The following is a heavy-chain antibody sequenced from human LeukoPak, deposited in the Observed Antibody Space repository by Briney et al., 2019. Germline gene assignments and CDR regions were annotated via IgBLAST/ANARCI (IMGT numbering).Heavy chain of an antibody. Sequence: GGSLRLSCAASGFTFSDYYMSWIRQAPGKGLEWVSYISSSGSTIYYADSVKGRFTISRDNSKNTLHLQMNSLRAEDTAVYYCARGGTMVRGVIEYYFDYWGQGTLVTVSS. CDR3: ARGGTMVRGVIEYYFDY. CDR1: GFTFSDYY. CDR2: ISSSGSTI. J-gene: IGHJ4*02. V-gene: IGHV3-11*01. D-gene: IGHD3-10*01.